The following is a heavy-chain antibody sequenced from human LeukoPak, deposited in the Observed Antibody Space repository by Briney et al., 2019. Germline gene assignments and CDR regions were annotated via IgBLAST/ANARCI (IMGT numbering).Heavy chain of an antibody. CDR1: GYTFTSYY. V-gene: IGHV1-2*02. CDR3: ARDPTSYYYDSSGYYYLSWFDP. Sequence: ASVKVSCKASGYTFTSYYMHWVRQAPGQGLEWMGWINPNSGGTNYAQKFQGRVTMTRDTSISTAYMELSRLRSDDTAVYYCARDPTSYYYDSSGYYYLSWFDPWGQGTLVTVSS. CDR2: INPNSGGT. J-gene: IGHJ5*02. D-gene: IGHD3-22*01.